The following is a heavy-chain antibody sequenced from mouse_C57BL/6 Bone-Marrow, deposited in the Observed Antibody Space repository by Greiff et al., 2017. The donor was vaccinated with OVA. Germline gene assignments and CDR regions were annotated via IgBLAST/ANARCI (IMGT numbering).Heavy chain of an antibody. D-gene: IGHD1-1*01. Sequence: QVQLQQPGAELVRPGTSVHLSCKASGDPFPNYWMHWVKQRPGQGLEWIGVIAPSDSYINYNQKCKGRATLTVDTSSSTAYMHLSSLTSEDSAVYYCAHYGSRLYLHYWGQGTSLTVSS. CDR3: AHYGSRLYLHY. CDR1: GDPFPNYW. CDR2: IAPSDSYI. J-gene: IGHJ2*02. V-gene: IGHV1-59*01.